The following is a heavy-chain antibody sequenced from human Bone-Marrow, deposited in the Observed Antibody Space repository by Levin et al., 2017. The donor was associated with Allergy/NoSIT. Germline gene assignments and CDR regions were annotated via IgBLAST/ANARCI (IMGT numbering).Heavy chain of an antibody. Sequence: GESLKISCKASGYTFTGHYVHWVRQAPGQGLEWMGWINPTSDVTDYTQKFQGRVTMTRDTSVTTVYMDLSGLTSDDTAIYYCAREPNDYDSGRYYRGGRFDSWGQGTLVTVSS. D-gene: IGHD3-22*01. CDR3: AREPNDYDSGRYYRGGRFDS. CDR1: GYTFTGHY. J-gene: IGHJ4*02. CDR2: INPTSDVT. V-gene: IGHV1-2*02.